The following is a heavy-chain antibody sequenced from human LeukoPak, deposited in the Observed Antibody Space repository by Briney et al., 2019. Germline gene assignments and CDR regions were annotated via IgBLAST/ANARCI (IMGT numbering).Heavy chain of an antibody. V-gene: IGHV3-23*01. D-gene: IGHD2-2*01. J-gene: IGHJ6*03. CDR3: AKPQGDIVVVPAAPPYYYYYYYMDV. CDR1: GFTFSSYA. CDR2: ISGSGGST. Sequence: GGSLRLSCAASGFTFSSYAMSWVRQAPGKGLEWVLAISGSGGSTYYADSVKGRFTISRDNSKNTLYLQMNSLRAEDTAVYYCAKPQGDIVVVPAAPPYYYYYYYMDVWGKGTTVTVSS.